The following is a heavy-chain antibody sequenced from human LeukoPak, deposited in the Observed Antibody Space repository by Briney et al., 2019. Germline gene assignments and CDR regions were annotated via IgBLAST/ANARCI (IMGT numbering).Heavy chain of an antibody. CDR1: GFTFSSYA. CDR3: AREAVVSAAPLATGAFDI. Sequence: GGSLRPSCAASGFTFSSYAMHWVRQAPGKGLEWVAVISYDGSNKYYADSVKGRFTISRDNSKNTLYLQMNSLRAEDTAVYYCAREAVVSAAPLATGAFDIWGQGTMVTVSS. J-gene: IGHJ3*02. CDR2: ISYDGSNK. V-gene: IGHV3-30*04. D-gene: IGHD2-15*01.